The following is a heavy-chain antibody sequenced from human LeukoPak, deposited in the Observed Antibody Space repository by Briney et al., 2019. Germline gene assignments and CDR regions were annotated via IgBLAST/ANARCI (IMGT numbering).Heavy chain of an antibody. CDR3: ARAPTGGLRVDY. D-gene: IGHD3-16*01. V-gene: IGHV1-69*06. CDR1: GGTFSSYA. Sequence: ASVKLSCKASGGTFSSYAISWVRQAPGQGLEWMGGIIPIFGTANYAQKFQGRVTITADKSTSTAYMELSSLRSEDTAVYYCARAPTGGLRVDYWGQGTLVTASS. J-gene: IGHJ4*02. CDR2: IIPIFGTA.